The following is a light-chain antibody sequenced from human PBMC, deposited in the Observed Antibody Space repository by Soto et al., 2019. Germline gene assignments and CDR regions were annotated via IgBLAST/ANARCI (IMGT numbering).Light chain of an antibody. CDR2: VAS. J-gene: IGKJ4*01. V-gene: IGKV3-15*01. CDR3: QQYNVWPLT. CDR1: QSVSSN. Sequence: EIVMTQSPATLSVSPGERATLSCRASQSVSSNLAWYQQKPGQTPKLLIYVASTRATGIPARFSGSGSGTEFTLTISSLQSEDFEVYCCQQYNVWPLTFGGGTKVEFK.